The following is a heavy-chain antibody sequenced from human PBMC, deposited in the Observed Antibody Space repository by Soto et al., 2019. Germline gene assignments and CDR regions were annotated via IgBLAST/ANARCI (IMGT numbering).Heavy chain of an antibody. Sequence: GGSLRLSCAASGFTVSSNYMSWVRQAPGKGLEWVSGIYSGGSTYYADSVKGRFTISRDNSKNTPNLQMNRLRAEDTAVYYCARKEYSGYDFAFDYWGQGTLVTVSS. D-gene: IGHD5-12*01. J-gene: IGHJ4*02. CDR2: IYSGGST. V-gene: IGHV3-66*01. CDR1: GFTVSSNY. CDR3: ARKEYSGYDFAFDY.